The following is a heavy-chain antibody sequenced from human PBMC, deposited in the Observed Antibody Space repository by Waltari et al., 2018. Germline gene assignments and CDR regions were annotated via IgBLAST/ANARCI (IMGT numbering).Heavy chain of an antibody. D-gene: IGHD2-2*01. J-gene: IGHJ5*02. CDR2: IYYSGST. V-gene: IGHV4-39*07. CDR3: ARGYCSSTSPCWFDP. Sequence: QLQLQESGPGLVKPSETLSLTCPVSGGSISSSSHYWGWIRQPPGKGLEWIGSIYYSGSTFYNPSLKSRVTISVDTSKNQFSLKLRSVTAADTAVYYCARGYCSSTSPCWFDPWGQGTLVTVSS. CDR1: GGSISSSSHY.